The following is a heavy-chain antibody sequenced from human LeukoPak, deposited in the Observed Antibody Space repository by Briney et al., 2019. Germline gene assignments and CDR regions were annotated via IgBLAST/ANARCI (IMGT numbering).Heavy chain of an antibody. V-gene: IGHV3-23*01. J-gene: IGHJ4*02. D-gene: IGHD2-2*01. CDR2: ISGSGDNT. CDR3: AKDQADCSSSSCYERGFDF. Sequence: GGSLRLSCAASGFTFSNYAMSWIRQAPGKGLEWVSAISGSGDNTYYADSVKGRFTASRDNSKNTLYVQMKSLRAEDTAVYYCAKDQADCSSSSCYERGFDFWDQGTLVTVSS. CDR1: GFTFSNYA.